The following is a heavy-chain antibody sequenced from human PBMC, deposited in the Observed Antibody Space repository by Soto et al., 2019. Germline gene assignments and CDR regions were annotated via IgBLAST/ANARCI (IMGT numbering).Heavy chain of an antibody. CDR2: INPSSGDT. CDR1: GYSFTDYY. J-gene: IGHJ4*01. D-gene: IGHD3-3*01. CDR3: ARPTPPAASFRYDFWSGYYHY. Sequence: ASVKVSCKASGYSFTDYYIHWVRQAPGQGLEWMGWINPSSGDTKYTWRFKGRVTMTRDSSINTAYMELSRLTSDDTAVFYCARPTPPAASFRYDFWSGYYHYWG. V-gene: IGHV1-2*02.